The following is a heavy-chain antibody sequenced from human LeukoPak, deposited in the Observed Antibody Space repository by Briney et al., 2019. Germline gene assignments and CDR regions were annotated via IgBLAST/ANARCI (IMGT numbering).Heavy chain of an antibody. CDR2: ISISGTKT. D-gene: IGHD6-13*01. J-gene: IGHJ6*02. Sequence: GGSLRLSCAASDFDFSSHAMTWVRQAPGKGLEWVSAISISGTKTYYGDSVKGRFIISRDNSKNTLYLQMNSLRVEDTAVYYCARGGAAADYYYYYGMDVWGQGTTVTVSS. V-gene: IGHV3-23*01. CDR1: DFDFSSHA. CDR3: ARGGAAADYYYYYGMDV.